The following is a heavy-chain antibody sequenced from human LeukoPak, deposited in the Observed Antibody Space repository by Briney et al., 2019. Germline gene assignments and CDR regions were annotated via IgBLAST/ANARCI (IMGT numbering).Heavy chain of an antibody. CDR1: GFTFSRYW. V-gene: IGHV3-13*01. CDR3: ARDRSVGYYYYGMDV. CDR2: IGTAGDT. J-gene: IGHJ6*02. Sequence: GGSLRLSCAASGFTFSRYWMHWVRQAPGKGLVWVSAIGTAGDTYYPDSVKGRFTISRENAKNSLYLQMNSLRAGDTAVYYCARDRSVGYYYYGMDVWGQGTTVTVSS.